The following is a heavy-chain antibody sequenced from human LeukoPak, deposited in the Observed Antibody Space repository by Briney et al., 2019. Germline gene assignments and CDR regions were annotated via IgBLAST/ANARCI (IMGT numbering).Heavy chain of an antibody. V-gene: IGHV4-39*01. CDR2: IYYSGST. CDR3: ARLTYYYGSD. CDR1: GGSISSSSYY. D-gene: IGHD3-10*01. Sequence: SETLSLTCTVSGGSISSSSYYWGWIRQPPGKGLEWMGSIYYSGSTYYNPSLKSRVTISVDTSKNQFSLKLSSVTAADTAVYYCARLTYYYGSDWGQGTLVTVSS. J-gene: IGHJ4*02.